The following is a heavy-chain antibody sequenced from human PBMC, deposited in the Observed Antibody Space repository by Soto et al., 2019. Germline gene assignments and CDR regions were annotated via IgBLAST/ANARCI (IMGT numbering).Heavy chain of an antibody. CDR2: INHSGST. V-gene: IGHV4-34*01. CDR1: AGSFSGYY. D-gene: IGHD2-15*01. Sequence: SETLSLTCAVYAGSFSGYYSSWIRQPPRRGLEWSGEINHSGSTNYNQSLKSRVTRSVDTSKNQSSLKLSSVTAADTAVYYCATWLGDIGVPWGANGLDVWGQGTTVTVSS. CDR3: ATWLGDIGVPWGANGLDV. J-gene: IGHJ6*02.